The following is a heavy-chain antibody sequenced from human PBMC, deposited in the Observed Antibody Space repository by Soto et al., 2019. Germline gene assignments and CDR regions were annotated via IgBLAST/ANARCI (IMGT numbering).Heavy chain of an antibody. D-gene: IGHD3-22*01. CDR3: ARGYDSSGYTFDY. J-gene: IGHJ4*02. Sequence: SETLSLTCAVSSGSISSSNWWSWVRQPPGKGLEWIGEIYHSGSTNYNPSLKSRVTISVDKSKNQFSLKLSSVTAADTAVYYCARGYDSSGYTFDYWGQGTLVTVSS. CDR2: IYHSGST. V-gene: IGHV4-4*02. CDR1: SGSISSSNW.